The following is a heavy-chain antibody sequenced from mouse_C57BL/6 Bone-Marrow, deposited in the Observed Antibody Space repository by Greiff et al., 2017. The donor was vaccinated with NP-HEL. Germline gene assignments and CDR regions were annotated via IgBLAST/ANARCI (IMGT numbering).Heavy chain of an antibody. J-gene: IGHJ2*01. CDR1: GYTFTSYW. CDR2: IDPSDSYT. V-gene: IGHV1-69*01. Sequence: VQLQQSGAELVMPGASVKLSCKASGYTFTSYWMHWVKQRPGQGLEWIGEIDPSDSYTNYNQKFKGKSTLTVDKSSSTAYMQLSSLTSEDSAVYYCARDGSSPYYFACWGQGTTLTVSS. CDR3: ARDGSSPYYFAC. D-gene: IGHD1-1*01.